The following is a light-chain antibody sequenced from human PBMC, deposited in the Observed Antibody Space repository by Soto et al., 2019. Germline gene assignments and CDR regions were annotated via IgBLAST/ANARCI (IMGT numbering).Light chain of an antibody. J-gene: IGKJ1*01. CDR2: KAS. CDR3: QQYGSYSPST. CDR1: QSISSW. Sequence: DIQMTQSPSTLSASVGDRVTITCRASQSISSWLAWYQQKPGKAPKLLIYKASSLESGVPSRFSGSGSGTEFSLTISSLQPDDFASHYCQQYGSYSPSTFGQGTKVEIK. V-gene: IGKV1-5*03.